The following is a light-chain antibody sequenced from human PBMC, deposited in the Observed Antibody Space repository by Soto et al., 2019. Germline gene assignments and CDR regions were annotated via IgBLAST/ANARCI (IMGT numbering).Light chain of an antibody. Sequence: DIVMTQSPDSLAVSLGERATINCKSSQSVLYSSNNKNYFAWYQQKPGQPPKLLIYWAFTRESWVPDRFSGSGSGTDFTLTISSLQAEDVAVYYCQQYYDTPWTFGQGTKVEIK. CDR3: QQYYDTPWT. J-gene: IGKJ1*01. CDR1: QSVLYSSNNKNY. V-gene: IGKV4-1*01. CDR2: WAF.